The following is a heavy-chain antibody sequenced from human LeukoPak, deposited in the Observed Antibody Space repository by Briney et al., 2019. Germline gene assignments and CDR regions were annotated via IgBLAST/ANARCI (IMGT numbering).Heavy chain of an antibody. CDR2: IYYSGST. CDR3: ARHAVYAGSGWSFDY. Sequence: SETLSLTCTVSGGSISSYYWSWIRQPPGKGLEWIGYIYYSGSTNYNPSLKSRVTISVDTSKNQFSLKLGSVTAADTAVYYCARHAVYAGSGWSFDYWGKGTLVTVSS. V-gene: IGHV4-59*01. J-gene: IGHJ4*02. CDR1: GGSISSYY. D-gene: IGHD6-19*01.